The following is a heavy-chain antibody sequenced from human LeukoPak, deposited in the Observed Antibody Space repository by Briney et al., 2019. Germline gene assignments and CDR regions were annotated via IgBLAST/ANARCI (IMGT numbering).Heavy chain of an antibody. CDR2: IYPGDSDT. V-gene: IGHV5-51*01. CDR3: ARPQSIAARDDAFDI. D-gene: IGHD6-6*01. Sequence: GESLKISCKGSGYSFTSYWIGWVRQLPGKGLEWMGIIYPGDSDTRYSPSFQGQVTISADKSISTAYLQWSSLKASDTAMYYCARPQSIAARDDAFDIWGQGTMVTVSS. J-gene: IGHJ3*02. CDR1: GYSFTSYW.